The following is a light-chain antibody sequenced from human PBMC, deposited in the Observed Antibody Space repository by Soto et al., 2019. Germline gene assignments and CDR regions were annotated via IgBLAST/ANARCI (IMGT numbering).Light chain of an antibody. CDR1: QTVNTW. CDR3: QQYNSYSPEGLT. V-gene: IGKV1-5*01. Sequence: DIQLTQSPSTLSASVGERVTITCRASQTVNTWLAWYQHKPGKAPKLLIYDASVLETGVPSSFSGFSSGTAFTLTISSLQPDDFAAYVCQQYNSYSPEGLTFGGGTKVEI. CDR2: DAS. J-gene: IGKJ4*01.